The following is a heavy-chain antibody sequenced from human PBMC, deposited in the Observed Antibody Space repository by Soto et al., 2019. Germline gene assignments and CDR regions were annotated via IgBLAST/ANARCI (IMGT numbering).Heavy chain of an antibody. CDR3: ARGPGHYYGSGSYSYYYYGMDV. D-gene: IGHD3-10*01. J-gene: IGHJ6*02. CDR2: MNPNSGNT. Sequence: ASVKVSCKASGYTFTSYDINWVRQATGQGLEWMGWMNPNSGNTGYAQKFQGRVTMTRNTSISTAYMELSSLRSEDTAVYYCARGPGHYYGSGSYSYYYYGMDVWGQGTTVTVSS. V-gene: IGHV1-8*01. CDR1: GYTFTSYD.